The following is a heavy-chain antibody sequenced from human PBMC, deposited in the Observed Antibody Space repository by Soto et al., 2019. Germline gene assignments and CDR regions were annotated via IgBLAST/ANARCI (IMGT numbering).Heavy chain of an antibody. CDR3: ARVGYSYDY. D-gene: IGHD5-18*01. CDR2: FIPDLDSA. CDR1: GGTFSNYG. V-gene: IGHV1-69*12. Sequence: QVQLVQSGAEVKKPGSSVKVSCKASGGTFSNYGITWVRQAPGQGLEWVGGFIPDLDSANYAQTFQGRITITADDSTSTAYMELSSLRSEDTVVYYCARVGYSYDYWGQGTLVTVSS. J-gene: IGHJ4*02.